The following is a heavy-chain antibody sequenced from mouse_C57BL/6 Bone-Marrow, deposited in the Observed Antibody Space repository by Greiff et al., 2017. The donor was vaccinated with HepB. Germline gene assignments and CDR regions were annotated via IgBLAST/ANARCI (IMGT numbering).Heavy chain of an antibody. Sequence: EVQLQQSGPELVKPGASVKIPCKASGYTFTDYNMDWVKQSHGKSLEWIGDINPNNGGTIYNQKFKGKATLTVDKSSSTAYMELRSLTSEDTAVYYCARGGMAYGNYVNYFDYWGQGTTLTVSS. D-gene: IGHD2-1*01. J-gene: IGHJ2*01. CDR1: GYTFTDYN. V-gene: IGHV1-18*01. CDR2: INPNNGGT. CDR3: ARGGMAYGNYVNYFDY.